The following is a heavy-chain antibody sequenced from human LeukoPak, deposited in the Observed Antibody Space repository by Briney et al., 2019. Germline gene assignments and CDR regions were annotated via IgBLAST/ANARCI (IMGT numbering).Heavy chain of an antibody. Sequence: GGTLRLSCAASGLTFSSRWMSWVRQAPGKGLEWVGNIQPDGSEQYPVDSVKGRFTISRDNARNSLFLQMNSLRVEDTAVYYCASQSCARFDPWGQGTLVTVSS. CDR2: IQPDGSEQ. V-gene: IGHV3-7*01. J-gene: IGHJ5*02. CDR3: ASQSCARFDP. D-gene: IGHD3-16*01. CDR1: GLTFSSRW.